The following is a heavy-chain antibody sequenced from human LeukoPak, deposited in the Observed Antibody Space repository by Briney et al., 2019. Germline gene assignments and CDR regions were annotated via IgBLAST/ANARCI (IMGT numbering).Heavy chain of an antibody. CDR2: VNADGSTT. D-gene: IGHD1-26*01. Sequence: PGGSLRLSCAASGFTFSSYSMNWVRQAPGKGLVWVSRVNADGSTTNYADSVKGRFTISRDNAKNTMSLQMTSLRAEDTAVYYCARGTYGLRIDNWFDPWGQGTLVTVSS. V-gene: IGHV3-74*01. CDR1: GFTFSSYS. J-gene: IGHJ5*02. CDR3: ARGTYGLRIDNWFDP.